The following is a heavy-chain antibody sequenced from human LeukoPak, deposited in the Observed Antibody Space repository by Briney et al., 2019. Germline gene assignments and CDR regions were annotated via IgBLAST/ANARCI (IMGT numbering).Heavy chain of an antibody. Sequence: SGPTLVKPTQTLTLTCTFSGFSLSTSGVGVGWIRQPPAKALEWLALIYWDDDKRYSPSLKSRLTITKDTSRNQVVLTMTNMDPVDTATYYCAHRNGYSYGKVCFDYWGQGTLVTVSS. J-gene: IGHJ4*02. V-gene: IGHV2-5*02. D-gene: IGHD5-18*01. CDR2: IYWDDDK. CDR3: AHRNGYSYGKVCFDY. CDR1: GFSLSTSGVG.